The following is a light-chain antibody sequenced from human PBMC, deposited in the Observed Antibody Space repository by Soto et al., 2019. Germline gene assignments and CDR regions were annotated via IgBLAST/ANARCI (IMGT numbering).Light chain of an antibody. Sequence: DIQMTQSPSTLSASVGDRVTLTCRASQNINRWLAWYQQKPGKAPKLLIYKASNLASGVPSRFSGSGSGTDFTLTVSGLQSDDLSTFYCQQYSAYPYTFGQGTRLEIK. V-gene: IGKV1-5*03. J-gene: IGKJ2*01. CDR3: QQYSAYPYT. CDR2: KAS. CDR1: QNINRW.